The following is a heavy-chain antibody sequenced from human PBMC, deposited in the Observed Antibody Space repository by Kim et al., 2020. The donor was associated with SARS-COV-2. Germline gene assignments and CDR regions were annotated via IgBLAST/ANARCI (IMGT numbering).Heavy chain of an antibody. J-gene: IGHJ4*02. V-gene: IGHV3-13*04. CDR1: GFTFSSYD. CDR2: IGTAGDT. Sequence: GGSLRLSCAASGFTFSSYDMHWVRQATGKGLEWVSAIGTAGDTYYPGSVKGRFTISRENAKNSLYLQMNSLRAGDTAVYYCARDRRGSGWRYYFDYWGQGTLVTVSS. D-gene: IGHD6-19*01. CDR3: ARDRRGSGWRYYFDY.